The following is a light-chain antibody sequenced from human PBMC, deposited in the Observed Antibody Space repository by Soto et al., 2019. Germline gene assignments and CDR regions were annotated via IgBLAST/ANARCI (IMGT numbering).Light chain of an antibody. V-gene: IGLV1-40*01. J-gene: IGLJ3*02. CDR2: GNN. CDR3: QSYDSSLSGSV. Sequence: QSVLTQPPSVSGAPGQRVTISCTGSSSNIGTGYDVHWYQQLPGTAPKLLIYGNNNRPSGVPDRFSGSKSGTSASLAITRLQAEDEADYYCQSYDSSLSGSVFGGGTQLTVL. CDR1: SSNIGTGYD.